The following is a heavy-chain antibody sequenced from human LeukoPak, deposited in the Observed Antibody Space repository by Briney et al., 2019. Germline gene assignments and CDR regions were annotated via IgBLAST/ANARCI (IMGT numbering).Heavy chain of an antibody. Sequence: SETLSLTCTVSGGSISSSSYYWGWIRQPPGKGLEWIGSIYYSGSTYYNPSLKSRVTISVDTSKNQFSLKLSSVTAADTAVYYCVRDYSNFVQGDWGQGTLVTVSS. J-gene: IGHJ4*02. CDR3: VRDYSNFVQGD. CDR2: IYYSGST. D-gene: IGHD4-11*01. CDR1: GGSISSSSYY. V-gene: IGHV4-39*02.